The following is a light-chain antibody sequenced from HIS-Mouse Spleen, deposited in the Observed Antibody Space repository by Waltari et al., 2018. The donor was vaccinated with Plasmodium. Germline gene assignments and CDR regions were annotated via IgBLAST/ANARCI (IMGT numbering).Light chain of an antibody. V-gene: IGKV3-20*01. CDR3: QQYSSSPYT. CDR1: QSVSSSY. CDR2: GAS. J-gene: IGKJ2*01. Sequence: EIVLTQSPGTLSLSPGERATLSCRANQSVSSSYLAWYQQKPGQAPRLLIYGASSRATGIPDRFSGSGSGTEFTLTISRLEPEDFAVYYCQQYSSSPYTFGQGTKLEIK.